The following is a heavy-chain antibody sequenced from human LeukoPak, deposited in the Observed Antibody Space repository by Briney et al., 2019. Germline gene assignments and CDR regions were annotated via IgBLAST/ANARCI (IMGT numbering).Heavy chain of an antibody. Sequence: GGSLRLSCAASGFTFNSYWMTWVRQTPGKGLEWVASINQDGSQKYYVESLKGRFTISRDNAKNSHYLQMNSLRAEDTAVYYCARKGWYSDLWGRGTLVSVSS. J-gene: IGHJ2*01. V-gene: IGHV3-7*01. CDR2: INQDGSQK. CDR3: ARKGWYSDL. CDR1: GFTFNSYW.